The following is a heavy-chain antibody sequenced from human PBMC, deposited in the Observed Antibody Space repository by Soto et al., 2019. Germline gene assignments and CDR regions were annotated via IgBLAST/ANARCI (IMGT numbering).Heavy chain of an antibody. CDR3: ASFYGSGSYYTN. V-gene: IGHV1-69*13. J-gene: IGHJ4*02. CDR2: IIPIFGTA. CDR1: GGTFSSYA. Sequence: SVKVSCKASGGTFSSYAISWVRQAPGQGLEWMGGIIPIFGTANYAQKFQGRVTITADESTSTAYMELSSLRSEDTAVYYCASFYGSGSYYTNWGQGTLVTVSS. D-gene: IGHD3-10*01.